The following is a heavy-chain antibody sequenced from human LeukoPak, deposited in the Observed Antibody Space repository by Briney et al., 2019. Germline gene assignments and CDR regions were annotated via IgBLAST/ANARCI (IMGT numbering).Heavy chain of an antibody. J-gene: IGHJ4*02. Sequence: GASVKVSCKASGGTFSSYAISWVRQAPGQRLEWMGRIIPIFGTANYAQKLQGRVTMTTDTSTSTAYMELRSLRSDDTAVYYCARDEYYYDSSGYGYWGQGTLVTVSS. CDR1: GGTFSSYA. V-gene: IGHV1-69*05. CDR3: ARDEYYYDSSGYGY. D-gene: IGHD3-22*01. CDR2: IIPIFGTA.